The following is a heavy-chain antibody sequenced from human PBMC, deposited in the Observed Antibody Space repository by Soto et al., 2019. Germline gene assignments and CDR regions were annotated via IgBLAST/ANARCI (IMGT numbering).Heavy chain of an antibody. CDR3: NVSSSSGY. CDR1: GFTFSDST. CDR2: IRSKANNYAT. J-gene: IGHJ4*02. D-gene: IGHD6-6*01. V-gene: IGHV3-73*01. Sequence: PGGSLRLSCAASGFTFSDSTMHWVRQASGKGLEWVGRIRSKANNYATAYAASVKGRFTISRDDSKNTAYLQMNSLRTEDTAVYYCNVSSSSGYWGQGTLVTVSS.